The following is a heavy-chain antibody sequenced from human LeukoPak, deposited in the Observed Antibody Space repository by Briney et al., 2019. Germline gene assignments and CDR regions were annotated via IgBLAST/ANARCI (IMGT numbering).Heavy chain of an antibody. CDR3: ARVNRSIVGATSGYFDY. Sequence: ASVKVSCKASGYTFTGYYMHWVRQAPGQGLEWMGWINPNSGGTNYAQKFHGRVTMTRYTSISTAYRELSRLTSDETAVYYCARVNRSIVGATSGYFDYWGKGTLVTVSS. D-gene: IGHD1-26*01. J-gene: IGHJ4*02. CDR2: INPNSGGT. CDR1: GYTFTGYY. V-gene: IGHV1-2*02.